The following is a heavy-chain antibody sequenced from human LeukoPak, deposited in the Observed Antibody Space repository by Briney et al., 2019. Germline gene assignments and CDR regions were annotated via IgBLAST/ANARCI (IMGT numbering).Heavy chain of an antibody. Sequence: ASVKVSCKASGYTFTDYYIHWVRQAPGQGLECMGWINPKSGGTNYVQKFHGRVTMTRDTSISTAYMELSSLRSDDAAVYYCARGCGTSCVKEGLRLGDWGQGTLVTVSS. J-gene: IGHJ4*02. D-gene: IGHD2-2*01. CDR2: INPKSGGT. V-gene: IGHV1-2*02. CDR3: ARGCGTSCVKEGLRLGD. CDR1: GYTFTDYY.